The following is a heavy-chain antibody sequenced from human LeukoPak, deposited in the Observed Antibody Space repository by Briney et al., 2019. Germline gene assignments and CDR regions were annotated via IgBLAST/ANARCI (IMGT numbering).Heavy chain of an antibody. CDR3: ARGYDSSGYYYLYYYYGMDV. V-gene: IGHV1-8*01. Sequence: ASVKVSCKASGYTFTSYDINWVRQATGQGLEWMGWMNPNSGSTGYAQKFQGRVTMTRNTSISTAYMELSSLRSEDTAVYYCARGYDSSGYYYLYYYYGMDVWGQGTTVTVSS. J-gene: IGHJ6*02. D-gene: IGHD3-22*01. CDR1: GYTFTSYD. CDR2: MNPNSGST.